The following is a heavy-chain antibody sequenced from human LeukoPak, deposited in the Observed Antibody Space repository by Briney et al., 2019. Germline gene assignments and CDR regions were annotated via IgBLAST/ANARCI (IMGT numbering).Heavy chain of an antibody. CDR2: IYHSGST. CDR3: ARVRGAMAPNFDY. D-gene: IGHD5-18*01. J-gene: IGHJ4*02. CDR1: GGSISSSNW. Sequence: SETLSLTCAVSGGSISSSNWWSWVRQPPGKGLEWIGEIYHSGSTNYNPSLKSRVTISVDTSKDQFSLKLSSVTAADTAVYYCARVRGAMAPNFDYWGQGTLVTVSS. V-gene: IGHV4-4*02.